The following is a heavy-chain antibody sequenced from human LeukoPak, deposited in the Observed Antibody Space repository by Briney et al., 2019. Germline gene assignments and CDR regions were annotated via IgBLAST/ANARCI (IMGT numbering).Heavy chain of an antibody. CDR1: GFTFSSYA. J-gene: IGHJ4*02. CDR2: MSYDGRNK. V-gene: IGHV3-30*04. Sequence: GRSLRLSCAASGFTFSSYAMHWVRQAPGKGREGVAVMSYDGRNKYYADSVEGRFTISRDNSKNTLYLQMNSLRAEDTAVYYCARVSMAADDYWGQGNL. D-gene: IGHD2/OR15-2a*01. CDR3: ARVSMAADDY.